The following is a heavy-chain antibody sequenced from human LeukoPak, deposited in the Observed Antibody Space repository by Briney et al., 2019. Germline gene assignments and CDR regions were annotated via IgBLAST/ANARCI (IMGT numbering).Heavy chain of an antibody. CDR1: GFTFSSYA. CDR2: ISGSGGST. CDR3: ANGGVLLWFGDQFGY. V-gene: IGHV3-23*01. J-gene: IGHJ4*02. D-gene: IGHD3-10*01. Sequence: GGSLRLSCAASGFTFSSYAMSWVRQALGKGLEWVSAISGSGGSTYYADSVKGRFTISRDNSKNTLYLQMSSLRAEDTAVYYCANGGVLLWFGDQFGYWGQGTLVTVSS.